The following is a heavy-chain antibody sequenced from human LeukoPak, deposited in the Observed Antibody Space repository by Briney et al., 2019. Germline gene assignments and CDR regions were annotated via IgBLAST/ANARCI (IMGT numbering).Heavy chain of an antibody. V-gene: IGHV1-69*13. CDR2: IIPIFGTA. Sequence: GASVKVSCKASGYTFTSYGISWVRQAPGQGLEWMGGIIPIFGTANYAQKFQGRVTITADESTSTAYMELSSLRSEDTAVYYCARGVRERLDYYYYYYMDVWGKGTTVTISS. J-gene: IGHJ6*03. CDR3: ARGVRERLDYYYYYYMDV. D-gene: IGHD3/OR15-3a*01. CDR1: GYTFTSYG.